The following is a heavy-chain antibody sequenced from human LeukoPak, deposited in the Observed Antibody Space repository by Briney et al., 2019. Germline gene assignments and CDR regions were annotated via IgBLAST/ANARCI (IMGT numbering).Heavy chain of an antibody. CDR2: IKQDGSEK. V-gene: IGHV3-7*01. CDR3: AREGGDRDSSSSDIPVFDI. Sequence: AGSLSLSCAASGFTFSSYWMSWVRQAPGKGLEWVANIKQDGSEKYYVDSVKGRFTISRDNAKNSLYLQMNSLRAEDTAVYYCAREGGDRDSSSSDIPVFDIWGQGTMVTVSS. D-gene: IGHD6-6*01. J-gene: IGHJ3*02. CDR1: GFTFSSYW.